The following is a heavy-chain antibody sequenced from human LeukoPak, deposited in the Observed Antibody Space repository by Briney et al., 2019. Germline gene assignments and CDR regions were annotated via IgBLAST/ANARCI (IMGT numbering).Heavy chain of an antibody. V-gene: IGHV3-74*01. CDR3: ARGTSGRNYFFDY. D-gene: IGHD1-26*01. Sequence: GGSLILSCAASGFTFSNYWMHWVRQAPGKGLVWVSHIYSDGSSTNYADSVKGRFTISRDNAKNTLYLQMNSLTAEDTAVYYCARGTSGRNYFFDYWGQGTLLSVPS. J-gene: IGHJ4*02. CDR1: GFTFSNYW. CDR2: IYSDGSST.